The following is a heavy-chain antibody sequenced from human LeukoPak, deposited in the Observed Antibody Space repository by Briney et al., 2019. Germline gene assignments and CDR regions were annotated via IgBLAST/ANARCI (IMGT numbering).Heavy chain of an antibody. CDR2: ISYDGSNK. D-gene: IGHD2-2*02. Sequence: GGSLRLSCAASGFTFSSYAMYWVRQAPGKGLEWVAVISYDGSNKYYADSVKGRFTISRDNSKNTLYLQMDSLRAEDTAVYYCAKDGDCSSTSCYRLDYWGQGTLVTVSS. CDR1: GFTFSSYA. V-gene: IGHV3-30-3*01. J-gene: IGHJ4*02. CDR3: AKDGDCSSTSCYRLDY.